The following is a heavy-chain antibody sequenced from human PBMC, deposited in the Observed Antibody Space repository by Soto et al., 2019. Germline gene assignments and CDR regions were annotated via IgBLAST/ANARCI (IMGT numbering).Heavy chain of an antibody. V-gene: IGHV4-4*02. D-gene: IGHD3-22*01. CDR1: GGSISSSNW. CDR2: IYHSGST. J-gene: IGHJ3*02. CDR3: ARTIYYYDSSGYYYVAFDI. Sequence: SETLSLTCAVSGGSISSSNWWSWVRPPPGKGLEWIGEIYHSGSTNYNPSLKSRVTISVDKSKNQFSLKLSSVTAADTAVYYCARTIYYYDSSGYYYVAFDIWGQGTMVTVSS.